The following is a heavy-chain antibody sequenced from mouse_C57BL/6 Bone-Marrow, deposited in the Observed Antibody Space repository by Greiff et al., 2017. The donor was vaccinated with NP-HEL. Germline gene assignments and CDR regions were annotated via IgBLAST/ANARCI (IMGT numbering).Heavy chain of an antibody. V-gene: IGHV5-17*01. D-gene: IGHD1-1*01. CDR2: ISSGSSTI. Sequence: EVQVVESGGGLVKPGGSLKLSCAASGFTFSDYGMHWVRQAPEKGLEWVAYISSGSSTIYYAATVKGRFTISRDNAKNTLFLQMTSLRSEDTAMYYCASPYSYGSPWFAYLGQGTLVTVSA. CDR3: ASPYSYGSPWFAY. J-gene: IGHJ3*01. CDR1: GFTFSDYG.